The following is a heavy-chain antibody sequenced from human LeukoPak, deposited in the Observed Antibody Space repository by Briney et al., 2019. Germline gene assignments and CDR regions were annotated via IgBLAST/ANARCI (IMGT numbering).Heavy chain of an antibody. V-gene: IGHV3-30*18. CDR1: GFTFSSYG. Sequence: PGRSLRLSCAASGFTFSSYGMHWVRQAPGKGLEWVAVISYDGSNKYYADSVKGRFTISRDNSKNTLYLQMNSLRAEDTAVYYCAKGRKDSQEYYFDYWGQGTLVTVSS. J-gene: IGHJ4*02. CDR3: AKGRKDSQEYYFDY. CDR2: ISYDGSNK.